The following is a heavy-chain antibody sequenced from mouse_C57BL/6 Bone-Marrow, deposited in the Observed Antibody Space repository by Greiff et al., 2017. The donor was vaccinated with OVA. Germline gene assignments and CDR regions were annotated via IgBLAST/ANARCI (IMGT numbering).Heavy chain of an antibody. V-gene: IGHV1-55*01. J-gene: IGHJ1*03. Sequence: QVQLQQPGAELVKPGASVKMSCKASGYTFTSYWITWVKQRPGQGLEWIGDIYPGSGSTNYNEKFKSKATLTVDTSSSTAYMQLSSLTSEDSAVYYCAIEGGGWLLPYWYFDVWGTGTTVTVSS. CDR3: AIEGGGWLLPYWYFDV. CDR2: IYPGSGST. D-gene: IGHD2-3*01. CDR1: GYTFTSYW.